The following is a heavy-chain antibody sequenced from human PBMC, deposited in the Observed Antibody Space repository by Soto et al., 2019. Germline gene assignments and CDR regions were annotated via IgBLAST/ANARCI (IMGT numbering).Heavy chain of an antibody. J-gene: IGHJ4*02. CDR3: AKGASATVIDAGPTLFDL. CDR1: GFTFRTYA. D-gene: IGHD3-22*01. V-gene: IGHV3-23*01. Sequence: GGSLRLSCGASGFTFRTYAMSWVRQAPGKGLEWVSVISGSGSTRSSAESVKGRFTISRDNSKNTLYLQMDSLRAEDTAVYYCAKGASATVIDAGPTLFDLWGQGTLVTVSS. CDR2: ISGSGSTR.